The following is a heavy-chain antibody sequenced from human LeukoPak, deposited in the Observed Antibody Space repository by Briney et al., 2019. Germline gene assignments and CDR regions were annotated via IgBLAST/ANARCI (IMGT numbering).Heavy chain of an antibody. J-gene: IGHJ6*03. Sequence: SQTLSLTCAISGDSVSSNTGSWSWVRQSPSRGLEWLGRTYYRSKWYEDYSLSVKSRIIISPDTSKNQFSLKLSSVTAADTAVYYCARETSQKGAHYMDVWRKGTTVTISS. D-gene: IGHD3-16*01. CDR2: TYYRSKWYE. CDR1: GDSVSSNTGS. CDR3: ARETSQKGAHYMDV. V-gene: IGHV6-1*01.